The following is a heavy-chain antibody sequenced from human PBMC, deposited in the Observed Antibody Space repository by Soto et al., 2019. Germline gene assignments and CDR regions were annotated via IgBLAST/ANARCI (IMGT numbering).Heavy chain of an antibody. D-gene: IGHD1-7*01. Sequence: QVQLVQSGAEVKKPGASVKVSCKASGYTFTSYDINWVRQATGQGLEWMGWMNPNSGNTAYAQKFQGRVTMTRNTSISTAYMALSSLRSEDTAVYYCARERTGPNDFDYWGQGTLVTVSS. V-gene: IGHV1-8*01. CDR2: MNPNSGNT. CDR3: ARERTGPNDFDY. J-gene: IGHJ4*02. CDR1: GYTFTSYD.